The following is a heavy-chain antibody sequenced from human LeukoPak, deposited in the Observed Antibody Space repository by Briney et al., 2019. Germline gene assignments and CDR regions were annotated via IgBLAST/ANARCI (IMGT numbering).Heavy chain of an antibody. CDR1: GFTFGSYG. Sequence: PGRSLRLSCAASGFTFGSYGMHWVRQAPGKGLEWVAVIWYDGSNKYYADSVKGRFTISRDNSKNTLYLQMNSLRAEDTAVYYCARVRIAAAGYFDYWGQGTLVTVSS. J-gene: IGHJ4*02. CDR3: ARVRIAAAGYFDY. CDR2: IWYDGSNK. V-gene: IGHV3-33*01. D-gene: IGHD6-13*01.